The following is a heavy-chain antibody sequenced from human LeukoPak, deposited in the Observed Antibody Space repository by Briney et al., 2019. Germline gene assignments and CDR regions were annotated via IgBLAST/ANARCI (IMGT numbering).Heavy chain of an antibody. Sequence: GGSLRLSCAASGFTFSSYWMHWVRQAPGKGLVWVSRINTDGSSTSYADSVKGRFTISRDNAKNTPYLQMNSLRAEDTAVYYCARDEGVAVAAPTPPDYWGQGTLVTVSS. D-gene: IGHD6-19*01. CDR2: INTDGSST. J-gene: IGHJ4*02. CDR1: GFTFSSYW. CDR3: ARDEGVAVAAPTPPDY. V-gene: IGHV3-74*01.